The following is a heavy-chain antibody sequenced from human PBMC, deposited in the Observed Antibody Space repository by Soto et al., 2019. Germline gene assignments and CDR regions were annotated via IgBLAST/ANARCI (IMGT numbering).Heavy chain of an antibody. CDR3: ARQGQAYYDSSGYLDY. CDR2: IFRGGGP. CDR1: GGSFSDYY. Sequence: SETLSLTCAVYGGSFSDYYWTWIRQPPGKGLEWIGEIFRGGGPNYNPSLKSRVTISVDTSKNQFSLKLSSVTAADTAVYYCARQGQAYYDSSGYLDYWGQGTLVTVSS. D-gene: IGHD3-22*01. V-gene: IGHV4-34*12. J-gene: IGHJ4*02.